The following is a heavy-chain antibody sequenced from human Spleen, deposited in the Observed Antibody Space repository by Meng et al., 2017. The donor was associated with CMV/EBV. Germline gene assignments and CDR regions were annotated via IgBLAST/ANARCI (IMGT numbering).Heavy chain of an antibody. V-gene: IGHV4-34*01. CDR2: INHSGST. Sequence: ESLKISCAVYGGSFSGYYWSWIRQPPGKGLEWIGEINHSGSTNYNPSLKSRVTISVDTSKNQFSLKLSSVTAADTAVYYCARAYDYSNYFDYWGQGTLVTVSS. D-gene: IGHD4-11*01. CDR3: ARAYDYSNYFDY. CDR1: GGSFSGYY. J-gene: IGHJ4*02.